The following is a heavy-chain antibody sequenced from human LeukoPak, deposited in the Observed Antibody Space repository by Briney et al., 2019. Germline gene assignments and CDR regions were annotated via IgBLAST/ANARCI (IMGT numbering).Heavy chain of an antibody. CDR3: AKDQGYGNLIDY. CDR1: GFSFTTHA. Sequence: PGGSLRLSCVASGFSFTTHAMGWVRQAPGKGLEWVSHISGSGGSTKYSGSVKGRFTIPRDNSKNTLYLQINSLRAEDTAVYYCAKDQGYGNLIDYWAREPWSPSPQ. V-gene: IGHV3-23*01. D-gene: IGHD5-18*01. CDR2: ISGSGGST. J-gene: IGHJ4*02.